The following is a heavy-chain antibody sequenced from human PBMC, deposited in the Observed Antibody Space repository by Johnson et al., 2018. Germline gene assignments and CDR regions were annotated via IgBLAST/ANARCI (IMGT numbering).Heavy chain of an antibody. J-gene: IGHJ3*02. CDR2: IWYDGSNK. CDR1: GFTFSSYG. CDR3: ARDQSPVLGAYGSDAFDI. V-gene: IGHV3-33*01. D-gene: IGHD3-16*01. Sequence: QVQLVQSGGGVVQPGRSLRLSCAASGFTFSSYGMHWVRQAPGKGLEWVAVIWYDGSNKYYADSVKGRFTISRDNSKNTLYLQMNSLRAEDTAVYYCARDQSPVLGAYGSDAFDIWGQGTMVTVSS.